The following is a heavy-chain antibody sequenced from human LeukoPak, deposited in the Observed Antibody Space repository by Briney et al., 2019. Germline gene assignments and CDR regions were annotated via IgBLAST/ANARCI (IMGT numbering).Heavy chain of an antibody. V-gene: IGHV4-34*01. CDR1: GGSFSGYY. Sequence: PSETLSLTCAVYGGSFSGYYWSWLRQPPGKGLEWIGEINHSGSTNYNPSLKSRVTISVDTSKNQFSLKLSSVTAADTAVYYCARGGYQDYDFWSVVKKNWFDPWGQGTLVTVSS. CDR2: INHSGST. J-gene: IGHJ5*02. D-gene: IGHD3-3*01. CDR3: ARGGYQDYDFWSVVKKNWFDP.